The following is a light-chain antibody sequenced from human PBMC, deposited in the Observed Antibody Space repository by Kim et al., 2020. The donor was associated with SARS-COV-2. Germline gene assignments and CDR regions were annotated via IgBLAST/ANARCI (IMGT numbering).Light chain of an antibody. V-gene: IGLV2-14*01. J-gene: IGLJ3*02. CDR3: SSYTSSTTWV. CDR2: DVS. CDR1: SSDVGGYNY. Sequence: QSALTQPASVSGSPGQSITISCTGTSSDVGGYNYVSWYQQHPYKAPKLMIYDVSKRPSGVSNRFSGSKSGNTASLTISGLQAEDEADYYCSSYTSSTTWVFGGGTQLTVL.